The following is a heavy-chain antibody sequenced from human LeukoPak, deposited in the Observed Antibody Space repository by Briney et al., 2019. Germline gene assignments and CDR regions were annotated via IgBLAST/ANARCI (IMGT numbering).Heavy chain of an antibody. CDR1: GFTFSSYG. Sequence: PGRSLRLSCAASGFTFSSYGMHWVRQVPGKGLEWVAVIWYDGSNKYYADSVKGRFTISRDNSKNTLYLQMNSLRAEDTAVYYCARGKAMVIFDYWGQGALVTVSS. V-gene: IGHV3-33*01. CDR2: IWYDGSNK. CDR3: ARGKAMVIFDY. D-gene: IGHD5-18*01. J-gene: IGHJ4*02.